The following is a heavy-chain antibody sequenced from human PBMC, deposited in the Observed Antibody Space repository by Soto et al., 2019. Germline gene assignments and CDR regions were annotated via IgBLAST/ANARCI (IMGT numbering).Heavy chain of an antibody. V-gene: IGHV4-31*03. J-gene: IGHJ4*02. D-gene: IGHD5-12*01. Sequence: SETLSLTCTVSGGSISSGGYYWSWIRQHPGKGLEWIGYIYYSGSTYYNPSLKSRVTISVDTSKNQFSLKLSSVTAADTAVYYCASRVEMATIAFFDYWGQGTLVTVSS. CDR2: IYYSGST. CDR3: ASRVEMATIAFFDY. CDR1: GGSISSGGYY.